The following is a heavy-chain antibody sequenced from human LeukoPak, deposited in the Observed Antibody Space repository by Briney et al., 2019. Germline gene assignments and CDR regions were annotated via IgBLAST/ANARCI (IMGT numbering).Heavy chain of an antibody. J-gene: IGHJ4*02. CDR2: AFQSGST. CDR1: NYSISDGHY. D-gene: IGHD1-1*01. Sequence: KPSETLSFTCAVSNYSISDGHYWGWIRQPPGKWLEWIANAFQSGSTYYSPPLRSRVTVSVDTSKNQFSLMVRSVTAADTAVYYCVRGGASRWGTNSFDFWGQGKLVTVSS. CDR3: VRGGASRWGTNSFDF. V-gene: IGHV4-38-2*01.